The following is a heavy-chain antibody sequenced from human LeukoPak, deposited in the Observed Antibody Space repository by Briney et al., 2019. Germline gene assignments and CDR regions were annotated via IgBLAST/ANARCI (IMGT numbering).Heavy chain of an antibody. D-gene: IGHD5-18*01. CDR3: ARGIRGYSYEIDY. V-gene: IGHV1-18*01. Sequence: GASVTVSCTASGYTFTSHGISWVRQAPGQGLEWMGWISAYNGNTNYAQKLQGRVTMTTDTSTSTAYKELRSLRSDDTAVYYCARGIRGYSYEIDYWGQGTLVTVSS. CDR2: ISAYNGNT. CDR1: GYTFTSHG. J-gene: IGHJ4*02.